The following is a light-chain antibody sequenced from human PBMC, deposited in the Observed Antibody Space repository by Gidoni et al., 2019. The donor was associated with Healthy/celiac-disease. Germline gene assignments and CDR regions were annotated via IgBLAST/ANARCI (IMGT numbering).Light chain of an antibody. V-gene: IGKV1-33*01. J-gene: IGKJ4*01. CDR1: QDISNY. CDR2: DAS. Sequence: DIQMTQSPSSLSASVGDRVTITCQASQDISNYLNWYQQKPGKAPKLLIYDASNLETGVPSRFSGGGSGTDFTFTISSLQPEDIATYYCQQYDNLPRALTFGGGTKVEIK. CDR3: QQYDNLPRALT.